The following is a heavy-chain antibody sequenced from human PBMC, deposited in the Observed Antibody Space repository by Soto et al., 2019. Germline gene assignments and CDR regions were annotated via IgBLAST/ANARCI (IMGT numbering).Heavy chain of an antibody. CDR3: ARHHVRGRTIAGAAEF. CDR2: INHSGDT. D-gene: IGHD1-26*01. J-gene: IGHJ4*02. V-gene: IGHV4-34*01. Sequence: SETLSLTCAVYGGSLSGYYWSWIRQPPGKALEWIGEINHSGDTNYNPPLKTRVTISVDTSKNQLFLNLSSVTAADTAMYYCARHHVRGRTIAGAAEFWGQGTLVTVSS. CDR1: GGSLSGYY.